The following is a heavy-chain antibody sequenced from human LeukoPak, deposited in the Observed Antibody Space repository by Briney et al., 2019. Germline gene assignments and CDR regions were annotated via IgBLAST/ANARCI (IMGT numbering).Heavy chain of an antibody. J-gene: IGHJ3*02. CDR3: ARLKLRFLEWLSPTSDAFDI. D-gene: IGHD3-3*01. V-gene: IGHV1-2*02. CDR1: GYTFTGYY. CDR2: INPNSGGT. Sequence: ASVKVSCKASGYTFTGYYMHWVRQAPGQGLEWMGWINPNSGGTNYAQKFQGRVTMTRDTSTSTVYMELSSLRSEDTAVYYCARLKLRFLEWLSPTSDAFDIWGQGTMVTVSS.